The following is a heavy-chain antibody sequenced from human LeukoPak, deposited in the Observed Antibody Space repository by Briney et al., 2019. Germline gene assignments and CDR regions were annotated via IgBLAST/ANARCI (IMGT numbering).Heavy chain of an antibody. CDR3: ARGCGIVGATVHPSDY. J-gene: IGHJ4*02. D-gene: IGHD1-26*01. CDR1: GYSISSGYY. CDR2: IYHSGST. V-gene: IGHV4-38-2*01. Sequence: SETLSLTCAVSGYSISSGYYWGWIRQPPGKRLEWIGSIYHSGSTYYSPSLKSRVSISVDTSKNHFSLKLSSVTAADTAVYYCARGCGIVGATVHPSDYWGQGTLVTVSS.